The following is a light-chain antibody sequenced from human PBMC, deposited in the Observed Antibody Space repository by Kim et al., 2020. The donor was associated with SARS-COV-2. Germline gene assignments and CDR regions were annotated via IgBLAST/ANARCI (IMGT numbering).Light chain of an antibody. V-gene: IGLV1-40*01. J-gene: IGLJ2*01. CDR1: NSNFGAGFH. CDR2: GNT. CDR3: QSYDRILTGFMI. Sequence: VISSCPGSNSNFGAGFHVHWYQHRPGTTPKLLIYGNTNRPSEVPDRFSGSTSGTSASLAITGLQAEDEADYYCQSYDRILTGFMIFGGGTKVTVL.